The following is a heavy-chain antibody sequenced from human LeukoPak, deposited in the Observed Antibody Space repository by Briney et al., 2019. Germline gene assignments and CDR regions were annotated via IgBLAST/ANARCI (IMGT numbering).Heavy chain of an antibody. CDR1: GGSISSYY. Sequence: SETLSLTCTVSGGSISSYYWSWIRQPPGKGLEWIGYIYYSESPNYNPSLKSRVTISLDTSKNQFSLDLSSVTAADTAVYYCASRTGSSSTFHYWGQGTLVTASS. J-gene: IGHJ4*02. CDR3: ASRTGSSSTFHY. D-gene: IGHD6-13*01. V-gene: IGHV4-59*01. CDR2: IYYSESP.